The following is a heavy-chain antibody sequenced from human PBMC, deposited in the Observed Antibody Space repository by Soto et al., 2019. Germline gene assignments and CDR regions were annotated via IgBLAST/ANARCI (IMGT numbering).Heavy chain of an antibody. V-gene: IGHV3-33*01. D-gene: IGHD3-10*01. J-gene: IGHJ4*02. CDR1: GLTFSNYG. CDR3: ATVDNYYGSVF. Sequence: QEQLVESGGGVVQPGGSLRLSCAGSGLTFSNYGFHWIRQAPGKGLEWVAVIWYDGNTKFYPDSVKGRFTISRDNSKNAVYLQMNSLRADDTAVYYCATVDNYYGSVFWGQGTLVSVSS. CDR2: IWYDGNTK.